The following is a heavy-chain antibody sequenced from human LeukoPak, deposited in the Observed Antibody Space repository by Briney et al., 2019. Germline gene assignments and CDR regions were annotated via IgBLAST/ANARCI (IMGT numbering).Heavy chain of an antibody. Sequence: SETLSLTCAVYGGSFSGYYWSWIRQPPGKGLEWIGYIYGSGNTNYNPSLKSRVTMSIDTSKNQFSLKLTSVTAADTATYYCARETSLAGFASGLGFNYWGQGTLVTVSS. CDR2: IYGSGNT. CDR1: GGSFSGYY. V-gene: IGHV4-59*01. CDR3: ARETSLAGFASGLGFNY. D-gene: IGHD6-19*01. J-gene: IGHJ4*02.